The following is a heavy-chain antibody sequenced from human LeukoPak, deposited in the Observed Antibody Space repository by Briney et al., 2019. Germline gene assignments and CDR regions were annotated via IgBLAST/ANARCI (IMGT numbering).Heavy chain of an antibody. CDR1: GGSFSGCY. V-gene: IGHV4-34*01. Sequence: SETLSLTXAVYGGSFSGCYWSWIRQPPGKGLEWIGEINHSGSTNYNPSLKSRVTISVDTSKNQFSLKLSSVTAADTAVYYCARMYYDFWSGYPSLDAFDIWGQGTMVTVSS. CDR2: INHSGST. J-gene: IGHJ3*02. CDR3: ARMYYDFWSGYPSLDAFDI. D-gene: IGHD3-3*01.